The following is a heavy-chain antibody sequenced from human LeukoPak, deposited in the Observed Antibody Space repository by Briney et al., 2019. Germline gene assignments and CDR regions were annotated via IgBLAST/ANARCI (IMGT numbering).Heavy chain of an antibody. Sequence: PGGSLRLSCAASGFTFSSYSMNWVRQAPGKGLEWVSSISSSSSYIYYADSVKGRFTISRDNAKNSLYLQMNSLRAEDTAVYYCAKDLRPTYYYDSSGYEWGQGTLVTVSS. CDR3: AKDLRPTYYYDSSGYE. CDR1: GFTFSSYS. V-gene: IGHV3-21*04. J-gene: IGHJ4*02. CDR2: ISSSSSYI. D-gene: IGHD3-22*01.